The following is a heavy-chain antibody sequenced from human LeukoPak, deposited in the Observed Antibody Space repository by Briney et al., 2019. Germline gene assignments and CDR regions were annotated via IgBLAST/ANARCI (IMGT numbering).Heavy chain of an antibody. Sequence: LRLSCAASGFTFSSYAMHWVRQPPGKGLEWIGEINHSGSTNYNPSLKSRVTISVDTSKNQFSLKLSSVTAADTAVYYCARNSVYYGSGSYNYWGQGTLVTVSS. CDR1: GFTFSSYA. J-gene: IGHJ4*02. D-gene: IGHD3-10*01. CDR2: INHSGST. CDR3: ARNSVYYGSGSYNY. V-gene: IGHV4-34*01.